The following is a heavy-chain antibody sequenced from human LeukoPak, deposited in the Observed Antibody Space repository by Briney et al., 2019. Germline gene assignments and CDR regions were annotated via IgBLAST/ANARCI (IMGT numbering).Heavy chain of an antibody. Sequence: GGSLRLSCAASGFTFSSYGMHWVRQAPGKGLEWVAVISYDGSNKYYADSVKGRFTISRDNSKSTLYLQMNSLRAEDTAVYYCAKEGYYYDSSGYLDYWGQGTLVTVSS. J-gene: IGHJ4*02. D-gene: IGHD3-22*01. CDR3: AKEGYYYDSSGYLDY. CDR1: GFTFSSYG. CDR2: ISYDGSNK. V-gene: IGHV3-30*18.